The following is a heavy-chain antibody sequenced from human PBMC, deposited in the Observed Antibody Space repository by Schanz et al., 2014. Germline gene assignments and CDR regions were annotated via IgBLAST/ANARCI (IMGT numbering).Heavy chain of an antibody. Sequence: QVQLVQSGAEVKKPGASVKLSCKASGYTFTSYYMHWVRQAPGQGLEWMGIITPSGYSTSYAQSFEGRVTMTRDAYTSTVYMELSSLRSEDTAVYYCVRTSRYSSCWYFDYWGQGTLVTVSS. CDR2: ITPSGYST. J-gene: IGHJ4*02. CDR3: VRTSRYSSCWYFDY. V-gene: IGHV1-46*03. D-gene: IGHD6-19*01. CDR1: GYTFTSYY.